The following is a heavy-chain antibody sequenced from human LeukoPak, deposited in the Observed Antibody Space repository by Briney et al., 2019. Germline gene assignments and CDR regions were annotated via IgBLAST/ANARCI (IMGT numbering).Heavy chain of an antibody. D-gene: IGHD3-10*01. CDR2: ISAYNGNT. J-gene: IGHJ6*02. V-gene: IGHV1-18*01. Sequence: ASVKVSCKASGYTFTRYGISWVRQAPGQGLEWMGWISAYNGNTNYAQKLQGRVTMTTDTSTSTAYMELRSLRSDDTAVYYCARVGWFGETNYYYYYGMDVWGQGTTVTVSS. CDR1: GYTFTRYG. CDR3: ARVGWFGETNYYYYYGMDV.